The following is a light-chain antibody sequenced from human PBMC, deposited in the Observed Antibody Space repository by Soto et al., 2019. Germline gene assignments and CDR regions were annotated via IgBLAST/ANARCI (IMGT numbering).Light chain of an antibody. CDR2: DNT. CDR1: SSNIGAGYD. CDR3: QSYDSSLSDLL. V-gene: IGLV1-40*01. Sequence: QPVLTQPPSVSGAPGQRVSISCTGSSSNIGAGYDVHWYQQLPGTAPKLLIYDNTNRPSGVPDRFSGSKSGTSASLAITGLQAEDEADYYCQSYDSSLSDLLFGGGTKLTVL. J-gene: IGLJ2*01.